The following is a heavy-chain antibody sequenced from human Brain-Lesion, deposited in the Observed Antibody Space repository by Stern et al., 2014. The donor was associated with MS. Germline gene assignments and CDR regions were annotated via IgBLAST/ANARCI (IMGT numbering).Heavy chain of an antibody. Sequence: VQLVESGPGLVKPSGTLSLTCAVSGGSISSSNWCGWVRQYPGKGLGWIGEIYHSVATKYSPSFESRVIISVDKSKNQFSLKLGYLTAADTAVYYCARELPDLNAFDIWGQGTMVTVSS. CDR3: ARELPDLNAFDI. J-gene: IGHJ3*02. D-gene: IGHD1-14*01. CDR2: IYHSVAT. V-gene: IGHV4-4*02. CDR1: GGSISSSNW.